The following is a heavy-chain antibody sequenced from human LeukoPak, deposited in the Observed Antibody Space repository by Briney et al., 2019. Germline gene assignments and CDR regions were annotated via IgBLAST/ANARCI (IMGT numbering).Heavy chain of an antibody. D-gene: IGHD3-10*01. CDR3: ARDFRNSFRSAYYFDY. CDR1: GDTFSSYA. CDR2: IIPILGIA. V-gene: IGHV1-69*04. Sequence: GASVKVSCKASGDTFSSYAIHWVRQAPGQGLEWMGRIIPILGIANYAQKFQGRVTITADKSTGTAYMELSSLRYEDTAVYYCARDFRNSFRSAYYFDYWGQGTLVTVSS. J-gene: IGHJ4*02.